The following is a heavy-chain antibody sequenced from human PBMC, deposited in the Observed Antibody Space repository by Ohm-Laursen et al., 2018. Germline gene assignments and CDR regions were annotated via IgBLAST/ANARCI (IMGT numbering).Heavy chain of an antibody. Sequence: SETLSLTCAVSGGSMNNYFWTWIRQPAGKGLEWIGRISSSGSSNYNPSLKSRVTMSVDTSKNQFSLNLRSVTAADTAVYYCARDLGVLRGWFDPWGQGTLVTVSS. J-gene: IGHJ5*02. CDR2: ISSSGSS. CDR1: GGSMNNYF. D-gene: IGHD5/OR15-5a*01. CDR3: ARDLGVLRGWFDP. V-gene: IGHV4-4*07.